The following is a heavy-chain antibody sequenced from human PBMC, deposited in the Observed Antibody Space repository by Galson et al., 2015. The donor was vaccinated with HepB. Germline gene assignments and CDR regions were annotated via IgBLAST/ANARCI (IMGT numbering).Heavy chain of an antibody. J-gene: IGHJ4*02. CDR2: INPSGGST. CDR3: ARVRGLRYFDWSFDY. V-gene: IGHV1-46*04. Sequence: SVKVSCKASGYTFTSYYMHWVRQAPGQGLEWMGIINPSGGSTSYAQKLQGRVTMTRDTSTSTVYMELSSLRSEDTAVYYCARVRGLRYFDWSFDYWGQGTPVTVSS. CDR1: GYTFTSYY. D-gene: IGHD3-9*01.